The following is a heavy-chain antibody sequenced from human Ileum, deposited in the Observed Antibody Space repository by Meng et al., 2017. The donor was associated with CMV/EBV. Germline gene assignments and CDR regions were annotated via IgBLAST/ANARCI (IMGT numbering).Heavy chain of an antibody. CDR3: VTADHHAIKY. D-gene: IGHD5-12*01. J-gene: IGHJ4*02. CDR2: INQYGST. V-gene: IGHV4-34*01. Sequence: QVQKQQWGAGLLKPSETLSLTCSLGGSFSPYTWSWFRQAPGKGLEWIGEINQYGSTNFNPSVKSRVTISSDTSKNQFSLRLNSVTAADAAVYYCVTADHHAIKYWGQGTLVTVSS. CDR1: GSFSPYT.